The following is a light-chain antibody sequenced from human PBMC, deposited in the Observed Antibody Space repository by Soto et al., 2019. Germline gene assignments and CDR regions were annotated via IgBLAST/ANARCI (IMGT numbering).Light chain of an antibody. CDR2: DVS. V-gene: IGLV2-11*01. Sequence: LTQPRSVSGSPGQSVTISCTGTSSDVGGYDYVSWYQQHPGKAPKLMVYDVSARPSGVPDRFSGSKSGNTASLTISGLQVEDEADYYCSSYAGSYTSVFGTGTKVTVL. J-gene: IGLJ1*01. CDR1: SSDVGGYDY. CDR3: SSYAGSYTSV.